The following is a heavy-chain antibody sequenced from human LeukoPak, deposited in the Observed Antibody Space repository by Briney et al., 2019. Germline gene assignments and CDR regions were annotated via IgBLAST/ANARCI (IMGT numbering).Heavy chain of an antibody. Sequence: GGSLRLSCAASGFTFSSYAMHWVRQAPGKGLEWVAVISYDGSNKYYADSVKGRFTISRDNSKNTLYLQMNSLRAEDTAVYYCELNGGNSDWNYWGQGTLGTVSS. CDR3: ELNGGNSDWNY. J-gene: IGHJ4*02. CDR2: ISYDGSNK. D-gene: IGHD4-23*01. V-gene: IGHV3-30-3*01. CDR1: GFTFSSYA.